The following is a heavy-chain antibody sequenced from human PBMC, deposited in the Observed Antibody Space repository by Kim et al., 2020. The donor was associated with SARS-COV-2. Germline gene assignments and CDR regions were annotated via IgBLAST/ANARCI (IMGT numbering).Heavy chain of an antibody. CDR1: GYTFTSYA. V-gene: IGHV1-3*01. J-gene: IGHJ4*02. CDR3: ARDSLWFRELSGYFDY. Sequence: ASVKVSCKASGYTFTSYAMHWVRQAPGQRLEWMGWINAGNGNTKYSQKFQGRVTITRDTSASTAYMELSSLRSEDTAVYYCARDSLWFRELSGYFDYWGQGTLVTVSS. D-gene: IGHD3-10*01. CDR2: INAGNGNT.